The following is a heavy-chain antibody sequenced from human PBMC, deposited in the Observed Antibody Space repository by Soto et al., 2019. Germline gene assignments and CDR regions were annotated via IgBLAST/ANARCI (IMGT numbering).Heavy chain of an antibody. J-gene: IGHJ4*02. CDR2: ISASGRDI. V-gene: IGHV3-23*01. CDR3: EKGKTSGWYYFDY. D-gene: IGHD6-19*01. Sequence: EVQLLESGGDLVQPGGSLRLSCAASGFTFSNFAMSWVRQAPGRGLEWVSGISASGRDIHYADSVKDRFTVSRDNSKKTLYLQMNSLRAEDTAIYYGEKGKTSGWYYFDYWGQGVLVTVSS. CDR1: GFTFSNFA.